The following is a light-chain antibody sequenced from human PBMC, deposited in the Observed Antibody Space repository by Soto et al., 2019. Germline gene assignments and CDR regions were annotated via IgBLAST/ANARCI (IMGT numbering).Light chain of an antibody. CDR2: KAW. CDR1: ESISRW. J-gene: IGKJ5*01. CDR3: QQQKSSMWP. V-gene: IGKV1-5*03. Sequence: DSQMTPTNYTLSSSDGDRVTITCRASESISRWLAWYQQKPGKAPKLLIYKAWSLENGVPSRFSGIGSGTEFTLTINGLQADDVATYYCQQQKSSMWPFGQGARLEIK.